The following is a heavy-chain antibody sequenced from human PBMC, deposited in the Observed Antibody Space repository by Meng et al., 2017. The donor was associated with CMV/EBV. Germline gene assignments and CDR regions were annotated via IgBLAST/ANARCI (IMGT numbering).Heavy chain of an antibody. CDR1: GGSISSYY. D-gene: IGHD6-6*01. J-gene: IGHJ4*02. CDR2: IYYSGST. Sequence: SETLSLTCTVSGGSISSYYWNWIRQPPGKGLEWIGYIYYSGSTDYNPSLKSRVTISVDTSKNQFSLKLSSVTAADTAVYYCARAYSSSCRVDYWGQGTLVTVFS. CDR3: ARAYSSSCRVDY. V-gene: IGHV4-59*01.